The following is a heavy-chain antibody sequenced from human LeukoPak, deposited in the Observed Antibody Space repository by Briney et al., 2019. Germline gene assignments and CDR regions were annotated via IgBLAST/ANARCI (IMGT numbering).Heavy chain of an antibody. J-gene: IGHJ3*02. V-gene: IGHV3-33*01. CDR2: IWYDGSNK. CDR3: ARDSGSYQRAYDTFDI. D-gene: IGHD1-26*01. Sequence: GGSLRLSCAASGFTFSSYGMHWVRQAPSKGLEWVAVIWYDGSNKYYADSVKGRFTISRDNSKNTLYLQMNSLRAEDTAVYYCARDSGSYQRAYDTFDIWGQGTMVTVSS. CDR1: GFTFSSYG.